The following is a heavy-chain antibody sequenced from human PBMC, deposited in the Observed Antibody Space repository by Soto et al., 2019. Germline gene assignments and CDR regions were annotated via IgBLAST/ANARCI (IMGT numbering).Heavy chain of an antibody. V-gene: IGHV3-33*01. J-gene: IGHJ6*02. Sequence: VGSLRLSCAASGFTFSSYGMHWVRQAPGKGLEWVAVIWYDGSNKYYADSVKGRFTISRDNSKNTLYLQMNSLRAEDTAVYYCARDHVPGTTNYYGMDVWGQGTTVTVSS. CDR1: GFTFSSYG. CDR2: IWYDGSNK. D-gene: IGHD1-1*01. CDR3: ARDHVPGTTNYYGMDV.